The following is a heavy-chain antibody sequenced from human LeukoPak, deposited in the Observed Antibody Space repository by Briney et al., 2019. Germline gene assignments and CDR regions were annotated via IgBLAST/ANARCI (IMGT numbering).Heavy chain of an antibody. D-gene: IGHD3-16*01. J-gene: IGHJ4*02. CDR2: LSGSGGST. CDR1: GFTFSSFA. Sequence: GGSLRLSCAASGFTFSSFAMSWVRQAPGKGLEWVLTLSGSGGSTYFADSVKGRFTISRDNSKNTLYLQMNSLRVDDTAVYYCTKESLADSSFDYWGQGTLVTVSS. V-gene: IGHV3-23*01. CDR3: TKESLADSSFDY.